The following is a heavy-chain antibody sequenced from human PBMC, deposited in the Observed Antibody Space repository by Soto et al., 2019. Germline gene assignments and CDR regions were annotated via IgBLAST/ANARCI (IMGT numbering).Heavy chain of an antibody. D-gene: IGHD2-21*02. CDR1: GGTFSSYA. Sequence: SVKVSCKASGGTFSSYAISWVRQAPGHGLEWMGGIIPIFGTANYAQKFQGRVTITADESTSPAYMELSSLRSEDTAVYYCARDKAQGGYCFYWGQGTLVTVSS. CDR3: ARDKAQGGYCFY. J-gene: IGHJ4*02. V-gene: IGHV1-69*13. CDR2: IIPIFGTA.